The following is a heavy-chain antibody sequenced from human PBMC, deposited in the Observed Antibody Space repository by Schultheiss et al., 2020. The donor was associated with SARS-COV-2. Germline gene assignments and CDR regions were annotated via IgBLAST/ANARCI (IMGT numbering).Heavy chain of an antibody. CDR2: ILFDGSNK. D-gene: IGHD3-3*01. Sequence: GGSLRLSCAASGFTFSTYAMHWVRQAPGKGLEWVAVILFDGSNKYYADSVKGRFTISRDNAKNSLYLQMNSLRAEDTAVYYCARAIFGVVVNAMDVWGQGTTVTVSS. J-gene: IGHJ6*02. CDR1: GFTFSTYA. V-gene: IGHV3-30*07. CDR3: ARAIFGVVVNAMDV.